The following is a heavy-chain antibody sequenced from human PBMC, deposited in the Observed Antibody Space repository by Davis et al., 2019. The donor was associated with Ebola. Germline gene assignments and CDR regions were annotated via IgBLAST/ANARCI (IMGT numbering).Heavy chain of an antibody. CDR2: MNPNSGNT. J-gene: IGHJ6*02. Sequence: ASVKVSCKASGYTFTSYHISWVRQATGQGLEWMGWMNPNSGNTGFAQKFHDRVTMTRNTSISTAYMELSSLRSEDTAVYFCARAKRAAADSYALDVWGQGTSVSVSS. V-gene: IGHV1-8*01. CDR1: GYTFTSYH. CDR3: ARAKRAAADSYALDV. D-gene: IGHD6-13*01.